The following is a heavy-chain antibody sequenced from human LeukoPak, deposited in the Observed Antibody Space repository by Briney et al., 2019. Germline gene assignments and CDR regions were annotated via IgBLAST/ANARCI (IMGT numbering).Heavy chain of an antibody. J-gene: IGHJ4*02. CDR1: GFTFTHYA. D-gene: IGHD3/OR15-3a*01. CDR2: ISSSGGST. CDR3: AKVRTGHYFDY. V-gene: IGHV3-23*01. Sequence: GGSLRLSCAASGFTFTHYARSWVRQAPGKGLEWVSSISSSGGSTYYADSVKGRFTISRDDSKNTLYVQMNSLRAEDTAVYYCAKVRTGHYFDYWGQETLVTVSS.